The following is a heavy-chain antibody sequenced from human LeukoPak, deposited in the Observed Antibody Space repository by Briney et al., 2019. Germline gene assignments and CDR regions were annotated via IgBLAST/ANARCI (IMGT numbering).Heavy chain of an antibody. V-gene: IGHV3-23*01. CDR1: GFTVSSYA. D-gene: IGHD3-10*01. J-gene: IGHJ4*02. CDR3: AKDRITMVRGVWYYFDY. Sequence: GGSLRLSCAASGFTVSSYAMSWVRPAPGKGLEWVSAISGSGGSTYYADSVKGRFTISRDNSKNTLYLQMTSLRAEDTAVYYCAKDRITMVRGVWYYFDYWGQGTLVTVSS. CDR2: ISGSGGST.